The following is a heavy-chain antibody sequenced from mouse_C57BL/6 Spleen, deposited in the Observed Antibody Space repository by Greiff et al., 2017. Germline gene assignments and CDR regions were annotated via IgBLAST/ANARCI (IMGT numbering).Heavy chain of an antibody. CDR2: IDPETGGT. Sequence: VQLQESGAELVRPGASVTLSCKASGYTFTDYEMHWVKQTPVHGLEWIGAIDPETGGTAYNQKFKGKAILTADKSSSTAYMELRSLTSEDSAVYYCTGGGYYGNYWGQGTTLTVSS. J-gene: IGHJ2*01. CDR3: TGGGYYGNY. CDR1: GYTFTDYE. D-gene: IGHD1-1*02. V-gene: IGHV1-15*01.